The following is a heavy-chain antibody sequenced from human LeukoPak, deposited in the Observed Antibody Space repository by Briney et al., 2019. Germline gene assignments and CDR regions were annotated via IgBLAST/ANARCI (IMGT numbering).Heavy chain of an antibody. V-gene: IGHV7-4-1*02. CDR3: ARDAVIWFGEWFDP. D-gene: IGHD3-10*01. J-gene: IGHJ3*01. Sequence: ASVKVSCKASGYTFTSYGISWVRQAPGQGLEWMGWINTNTGNPTYAQGFTGRFVFSLDTSVSTAYLQISSLKAEDTAVYYCARDAVIWFGEWFDPWGQGTMVTVSS. CDR2: INTNTGNP. CDR1: GYTFTSYG.